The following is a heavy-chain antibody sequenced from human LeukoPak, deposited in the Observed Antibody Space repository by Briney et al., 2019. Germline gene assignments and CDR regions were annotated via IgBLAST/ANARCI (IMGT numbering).Heavy chain of an antibody. Sequence: GGSLRLSCAASGFTFSTYAMSWVRQAPGKGLEWVSVISHSGGSTYYADSVRGRFTISRDNSKNTLYLQMNSLRAEDTAVYYCAKAEGYDILTGLDYWGQGTLSPSPQ. CDR1: GFTFSTYA. CDR2: ISHSGGST. CDR3: AKAEGYDILTGLDY. J-gene: IGHJ4*02. D-gene: IGHD3-9*01. V-gene: IGHV3-23*01.